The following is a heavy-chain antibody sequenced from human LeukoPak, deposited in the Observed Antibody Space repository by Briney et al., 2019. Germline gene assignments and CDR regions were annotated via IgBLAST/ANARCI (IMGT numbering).Heavy chain of an antibody. CDR3: AKRYFYDSSRGAFDV. D-gene: IGHD3-22*01. CDR1: GSTFSSYS. J-gene: IGHJ3*01. V-gene: IGHV3-48*02. CDR2: ISSSSSTI. Sequence: GGSLRLSCAASGSTFSSYSMNWVRQAPGKGLEWVSYISSSSSTIYYADSVKGRFAISRDNAKNSLYLQMNSLRDEDTAVYYCAKRYFYDSSRGAFDVWGQGTMVTVSS.